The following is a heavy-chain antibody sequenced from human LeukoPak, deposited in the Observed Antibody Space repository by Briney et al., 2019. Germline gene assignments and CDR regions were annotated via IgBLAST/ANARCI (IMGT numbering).Heavy chain of an antibody. CDR2: IYYSGST. V-gene: IGHV4-59*01. D-gene: IGHD1-26*01. Sequence: SETLSLTCTVSGGSISSYYWSWIRQPPGKGLEWIGYIYYSGSTNYNPSLKSRVTISVDTSENQFSLKLSSVTAADTAVYYCARDGRDNWFDPWGQGTLVTVSS. CDR1: GGSISSYY. CDR3: ARDGRDNWFDP. J-gene: IGHJ5*02.